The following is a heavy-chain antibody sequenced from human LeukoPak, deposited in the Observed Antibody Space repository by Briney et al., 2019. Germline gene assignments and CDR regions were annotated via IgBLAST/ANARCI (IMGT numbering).Heavy chain of an antibody. CDR3: ARGGVRFLEWHPFDY. J-gene: IGHJ4*02. D-gene: IGHD3-3*01. CDR2: ISAYNGNT. Sequence: GASVKVSCKASGYTFSSYDISWVRQAPGQGLEWMGWISAYNGNTNYAQKLQGRVTMTTDTSTSTAYMELRSLRSDDTAVYYCARGGVRFLEWHPFDYWGQGTLVTVSS. CDR1: GYTFSSYD. V-gene: IGHV1-18*01.